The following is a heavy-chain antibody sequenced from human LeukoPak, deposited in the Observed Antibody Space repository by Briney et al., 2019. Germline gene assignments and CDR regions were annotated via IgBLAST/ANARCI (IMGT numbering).Heavy chain of an antibody. CDR1: GFTFSSYW. CDR3: ARDFSEITIFGVVISPTRDMDV. J-gene: IGHJ6*03. Sequence: PGGSLRLSCAASGFTFSSYWMSWVRQAPGKGLEWVANIKQDGSEKYYVDSVKGRFTISRDNAKNSLYLQMNSLRAEDTAVYYCARDFSEITIFGVVISPTRDMDVWGKGTTVTVSS. V-gene: IGHV3-7*01. D-gene: IGHD3-3*01. CDR2: IKQDGSEK.